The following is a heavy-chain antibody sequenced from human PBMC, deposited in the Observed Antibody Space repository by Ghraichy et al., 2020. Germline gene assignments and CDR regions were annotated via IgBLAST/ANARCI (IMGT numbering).Heavy chain of an antibody. D-gene: IGHD2-8*01. CDR1: GYTFTRHY. CDR3: ARDAGYCTNGVCYTVDY. J-gene: IGHJ4*02. CDR2: INPSGGST. Sequence: ASVKVSCKASGYTFTRHYMHWVRQAPGQGLEWMGIINPSGGSTSYARQFQGRVTMTSDTSMSTVYMELSSLRSEDTAVYYCARDAGYCTNGVCYTVDYWGQGTLVTVAS. V-gene: IGHV1-46*01.